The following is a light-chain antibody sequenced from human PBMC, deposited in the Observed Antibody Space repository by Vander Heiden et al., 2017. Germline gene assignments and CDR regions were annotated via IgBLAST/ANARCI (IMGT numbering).Light chain of an antibody. V-gene: IGLV1-40*01. Sequence: QSVLTQPPSVSGAPGQRVPIPCTGSSSNIGAGYVVSWYQQLPGTVPKLLIFGNTNRPSGVPDRFSGSESGASASLAIAGLQAEDEAEYYCQSFDSSLSGYVFGTGTKVTVL. CDR3: QSFDSSLSGYV. CDR2: GNT. CDR1: SSNIGAGYV. J-gene: IGLJ1*01.